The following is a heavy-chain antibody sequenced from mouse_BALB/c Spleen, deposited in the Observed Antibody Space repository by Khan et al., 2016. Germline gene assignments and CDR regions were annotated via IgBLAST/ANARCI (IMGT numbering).Heavy chain of an antibody. D-gene: IGHD3-1*01. Sequence: QIQLVQSGPELKKPGETVKISCKASGYTFTNYGMNWVKQAPGKGLKWMGWIHTSTGEPTYAEEFKGRVAFSLETSASTAYLQINNLKSEDTATYFCAVTARASFAYWVQGTLFTVSA. CDR2: IHTSTGEP. CDR3: AVTARASFAY. J-gene: IGHJ3*01. CDR1: GYTFTNYG. V-gene: IGHV9-3*02.